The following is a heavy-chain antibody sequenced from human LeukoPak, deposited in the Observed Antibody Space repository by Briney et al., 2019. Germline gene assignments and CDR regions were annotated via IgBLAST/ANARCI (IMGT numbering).Heavy chain of an antibody. CDR1: GYTFTSYD. D-gene: IGHD3-9*01. Sequence: ASVKVSCKASGYTFTSYDINWVRQAPGQGLEWMGWINPNSGGTNYAQKFQGRVTMTRDTSISTAYIELSRLRSDDTAVYYCARANDNYYYYYMDVWGKGTTVTISS. V-gene: IGHV1-2*02. CDR3: ARANDNYYYYYMDV. CDR2: INPNSGGT. J-gene: IGHJ6*03.